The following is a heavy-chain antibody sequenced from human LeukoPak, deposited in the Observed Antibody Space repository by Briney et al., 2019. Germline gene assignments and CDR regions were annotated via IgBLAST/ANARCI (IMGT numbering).Heavy chain of an antibody. V-gene: IGHV3-21*01. J-gene: IGHJ5*02. CDR3: ARDMVGYCSSTSCYGGGLYNWFDP. Sequence: GGSLRLSCAASGFTFSSYSMNWVRRAPGKGLEWVSSISSSSSYIYYADSVKGRFTISRDNAKNSLYLQMNSLRAEDTAVYYCARDMVGYCSSTSCYGGGLYNWFDPWGQGTLVTVSS. CDR2: ISSSSSYI. CDR1: GFTFSSYS. D-gene: IGHD2-2*01.